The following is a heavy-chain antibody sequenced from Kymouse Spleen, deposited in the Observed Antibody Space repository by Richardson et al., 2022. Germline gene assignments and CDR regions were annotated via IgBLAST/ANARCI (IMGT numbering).Heavy chain of an antibody. CDR3: ARVVPAAYYYYYGMDV. CDR2: INHSGST. CDR1: GGSFSGYY. D-gene: IGHD2-2*02. V-gene: IGHV4-34*01. J-gene: IGHJ6*02. Sequence: QVQLQQWGAGLLKPSETLSLTCAVYGGSFSGYYWSWIRQPPGKGLEWIGEINHSGSTNYNPSLKSRVTISVDTSKNQFSLKLSSVTAADTAVYYCARVVPAAYYYYYGMDVWGQGTTVTVSS.